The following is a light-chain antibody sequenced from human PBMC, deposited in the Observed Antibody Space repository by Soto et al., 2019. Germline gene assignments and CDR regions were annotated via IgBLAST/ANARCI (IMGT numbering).Light chain of an antibody. J-gene: IGLJ3*02. V-gene: IGLV2-14*01. CDR1: SSDVGGYNY. CDR2: EVS. CDR3: NSYTSSSTRV. Sequence: QSALTQPASVSGSPGQSITISCTGTSSDVGGYNYVSWYQQHPGKAPKLMIYEVSHRPSGVSNRFSGSKSGNTASLTISGLQAEDEADYYCNSYTSSSTRVFGGGTKLTVL.